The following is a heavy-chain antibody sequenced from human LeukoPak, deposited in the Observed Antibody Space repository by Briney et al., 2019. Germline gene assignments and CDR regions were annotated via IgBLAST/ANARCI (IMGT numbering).Heavy chain of an antibody. CDR2: MYNSGST. J-gene: IGHJ5*02. V-gene: IGHV4-59*01. CDR1: GGSISSYH. Sequence: SETLSLTCTVSGGSISSYHWSWFRQAPGKGLEWVGYMYNSGSTNYNPSLKSRVTISVDTSKNQFSLKLSSVTAADTAVYYCARSYYYDSSGYYYGNWFDPWGQGTLVTVSS. CDR3: ARSYYYDSSGYYYGNWFDP. D-gene: IGHD3-22*01.